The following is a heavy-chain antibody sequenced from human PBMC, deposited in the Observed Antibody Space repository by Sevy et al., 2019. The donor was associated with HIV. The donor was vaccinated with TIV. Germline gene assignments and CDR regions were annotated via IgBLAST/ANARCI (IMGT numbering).Heavy chain of an antibody. CDR2: IYYNGRA. Sequence: SETLSLTCTVSGGSVSSGRYYWSWIRQSPGKGLEWIGYIYYNGRANQNPSLKSRVTMSLDTSKNQVSVRLGAVTTEDTVVYYCAGSGYYGLGSYHSWGQGTLVNVSS. J-gene: IGHJ4*02. CDR1: GGSVSSGRYY. CDR3: AGSGYYGLGSYHS. V-gene: IGHV4-61*01. D-gene: IGHD3-10*01.